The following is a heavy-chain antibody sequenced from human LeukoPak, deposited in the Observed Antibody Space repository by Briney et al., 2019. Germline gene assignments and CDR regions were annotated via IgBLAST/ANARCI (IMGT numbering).Heavy chain of an antibody. D-gene: IGHD3-9*01. CDR2: IKQDGSEK. J-gene: IGHJ4*02. V-gene: IGHV3-7*01. CDR3: AREGYDILTGYPDY. Sequence: GGSLRLSCAASGFTFSSYWMSWVRQAPGKGLEWVANIKQDGSEKYYVDSVKGRFTISRDNAKNTLYLQMNSLRAEDTAVYDCAREGYDILTGYPDYWGQGALVTVSS. CDR1: GFTFSSYW.